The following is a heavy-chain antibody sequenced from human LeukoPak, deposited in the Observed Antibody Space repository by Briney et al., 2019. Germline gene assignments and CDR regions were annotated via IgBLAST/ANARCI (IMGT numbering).Heavy chain of an antibody. CDR2: INHSGST. J-gene: IGHJ5*02. CDR3: ATELTHDDIWAGQGGWCDP. Sequence: SETLSLTCAVYGGSISGYYWSWIRQPPGKGLEWIGHINHSGSTNYNPSLKSRVTISVDTSKNQFSLKLSSVTAADTAVYYCATELTHDDIWAGQGGWCDPWGQGTRVTVSS. D-gene: IGHD3-9*01. V-gene: IGHV4-34*01. CDR1: GGSISGYY.